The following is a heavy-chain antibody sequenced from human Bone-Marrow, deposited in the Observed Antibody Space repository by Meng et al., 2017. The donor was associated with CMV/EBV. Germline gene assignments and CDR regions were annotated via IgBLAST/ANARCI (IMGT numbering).Heavy chain of an antibody. J-gene: IGHJ5*02. CDR1: GFTFSSYS. CDR2: ISSSSSYI. Sequence: GGSLRLSCAASGFTFSSYSMNWVRQAPGKGLEWVSSISSSSSYIYYADSVKGRFTISRDNAKNSLYLQMNSLRAEDTAVYYCARGRTVDWFDPWGQGTLVAFSS. V-gene: IGHV3-21*01. CDR3: ARGRTVDWFDP. D-gene: IGHD4-23*01.